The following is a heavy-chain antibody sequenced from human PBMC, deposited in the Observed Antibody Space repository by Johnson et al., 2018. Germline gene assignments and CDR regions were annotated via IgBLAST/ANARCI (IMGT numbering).Heavy chain of an antibody. J-gene: IGHJ6*03. CDR1: GFTFSSYG. D-gene: IGHD5-12*01. Sequence: QVQLVESGGGVVQXGRSLRLXCAASGFTFSSYGMHWVRQAPGKALEWVAVISYDGSNKYSADSVKGRFTISRDNAKNNLYLQMNSLRAEDTAVYYCSRGGGLYYYSYYMDVWGKWTTVTVSS. CDR2: ISYDGSNK. CDR3: SRGGGLYYYSYYMDV. V-gene: IGHV3-30*03.